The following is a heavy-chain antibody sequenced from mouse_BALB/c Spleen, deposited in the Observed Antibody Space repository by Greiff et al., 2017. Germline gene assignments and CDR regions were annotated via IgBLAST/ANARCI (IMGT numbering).Heavy chain of an antibody. CDR3: ARSDIWGFFDY. J-gene: IGHJ2*01. D-gene: IGHD1-1*02. V-gene: IGHV5-6-4*01. Sequence: EVMLVESGGGLVKPGGSLKLSCAASGFTFSSYTMSWVRQTPEKRLEWVATISSGGSYTYYPDSVKGRFTISRDNAKNTLYLQMSSLKSEDTAMYYCARSDIWGFFDYWGQGTTLTVSS. CDR1: GFTFSSYT. CDR2: ISSGGSYT.